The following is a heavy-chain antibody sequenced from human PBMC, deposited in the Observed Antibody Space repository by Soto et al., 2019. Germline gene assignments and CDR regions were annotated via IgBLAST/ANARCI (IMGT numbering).Heavy chain of an antibody. J-gene: IGHJ1*01. CDR2: ISGSGGSK. CDR3: APKPAAAGSPAEAQYFQH. CDR1: GFTLSSYA. V-gene: IGHV3-23*01. Sequence: GGSLRLSCAASGFTLSSYAMNWVRQAPGKGLEWVSAISGSGGSKYYADSVKGRFTISRDNSKNTLYLQMNSLRAEDTAVYYCAPKPAAAGSPAEAQYFQHWGQGTLVTVSS. D-gene: IGHD6-13*01.